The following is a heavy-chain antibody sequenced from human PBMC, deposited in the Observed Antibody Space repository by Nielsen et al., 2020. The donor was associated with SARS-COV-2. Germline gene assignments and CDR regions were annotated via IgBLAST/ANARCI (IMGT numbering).Heavy chain of an antibody. CDR1: GFTFSSYW. J-gene: IGHJ4*02. Sequence: GESLKISCAASGFTFSSYWMSWVRQAPGKGLEWVGRIKSKTDGGTTDYAAPVKGRFTISRDDSKNTLYLQMNSLKTEDTAVYYCTTAGGDMVRGVIDYWGQGTLVTVSS. CDR2: IKSKTDGGTT. V-gene: IGHV3-15*01. CDR3: TTAGGDMVRGVIDY. D-gene: IGHD3-10*01.